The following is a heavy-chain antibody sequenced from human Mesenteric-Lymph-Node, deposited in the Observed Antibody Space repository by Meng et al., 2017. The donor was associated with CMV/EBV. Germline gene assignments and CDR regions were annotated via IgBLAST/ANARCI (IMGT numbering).Heavy chain of an antibody. CDR3: AKDHDFVTGKNYHYAMDV. Sequence: GESLKISCAASAFSFSNYGMHRVRQAPGKGLEWVSFMRYDGKTTYYADSVKGRFTISRDNSKNTVYLQMNSLRPEDTAVYFCAKDHDFVTGKNYHYAMDVWGQGTTVTVSS. D-gene: IGHD2-21*02. CDR2: MRYDGKTT. CDR1: AFSFSNYG. J-gene: IGHJ6*02. V-gene: IGHV3-30*02.